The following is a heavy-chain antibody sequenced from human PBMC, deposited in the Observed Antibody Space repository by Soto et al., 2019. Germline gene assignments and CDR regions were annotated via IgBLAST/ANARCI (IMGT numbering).Heavy chain of an antibody. J-gene: IGHJ4*02. V-gene: IGHV4-30-4*01. D-gene: IGHD1-26*01. CDR1: GGSISSGDYY. CDR2: IYYTGST. CDR3: ARVRSPLPAQIDY. Sequence: PSETLSLTCTVSGGSISSGDYYWSWIRQPPGKGLECIGYIYYTGSTYYNPSLNSRLTISVDTSKNQFSLKLSSVTAADTAVYYCARVRSPLPAQIDYWGQGTLVTVYS.